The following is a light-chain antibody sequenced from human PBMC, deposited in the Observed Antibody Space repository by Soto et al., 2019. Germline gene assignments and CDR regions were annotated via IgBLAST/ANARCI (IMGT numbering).Light chain of an antibody. J-gene: IGLJ3*02. CDR1: TSNIGAGYD. V-gene: IGLV1-40*01. CDR2: GNS. CDR3: QAYDSRLSAWV. Sequence: QLVLTQPPSVSGAPGQRVTIYCTGSTSNIGAGYDVHWYQQLPGTAPKLLISGNSNRPSGVPDRFSGSKSGTSASLAISGLQAEDEAEYSCQAYDSRLSAWVFGGGTKLTVL.